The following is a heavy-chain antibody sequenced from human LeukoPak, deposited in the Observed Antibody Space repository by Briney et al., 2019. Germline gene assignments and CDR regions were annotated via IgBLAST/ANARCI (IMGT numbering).Heavy chain of an antibody. J-gene: IGHJ4*02. V-gene: IGHV3-7*01. D-gene: IGHD5-18*01. CDR3: ARASPERGYSYGPLDNYFDY. CDR2: IKQDGSEK. CDR1: GFTFSSYW. Sequence: PGGSLRLSCAISGFTFSSYWMSWVRQAPGKGLEWVANIKQDGSEKYYVDSGKGRFTISRDNAKNSLYLQMNSLRAEDTAVYYCARASPERGYSYGPLDNYFDYWGQGTLVTVSS.